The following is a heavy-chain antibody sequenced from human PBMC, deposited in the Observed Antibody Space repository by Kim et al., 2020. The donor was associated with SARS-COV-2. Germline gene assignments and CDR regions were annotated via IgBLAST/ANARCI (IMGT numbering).Heavy chain of an antibody. V-gene: IGHV3-11*05. D-gene: IGHD3-22*01. CDR1: GFTFSDYY. CDR3: ARDHSTYYYDSSGYYRALTPEYYYYGMDG. J-gene: IGHJ6*02. Sequence: GGSLRLSCAASGFTFSDYYMSWIRQAPGKGLEWVSYISSSSSYTNYADSVKGRFTISRDNAKNSLYLQMNSLRAEDTAVYYCARDHSTYYYDSSGYYRALTPEYYYYGMDGWGRGATVTVPS. CDR2: ISSSSSYT.